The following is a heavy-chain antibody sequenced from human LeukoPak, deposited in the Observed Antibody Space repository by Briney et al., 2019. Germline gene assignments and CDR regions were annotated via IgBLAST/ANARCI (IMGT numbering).Heavy chain of an antibody. CDR1: GFTFSSYG. Sequence: GGSLRLSCAASGFTFSSYGMHWVRQAPGKGLEWVAVIWYDGSNKYYADSVKGRFTISRDNSKNTLYLQMNSLRAEDTAVYYCARDVVPVQLWFDPGYNWFDPWGQGTLVTVSS. V-gene: IGHV3-33*01. CDR3: ARDVVPVQLWFDPGYNWFDP. J-gene: IGHJ5*02. CDR2: IWYDGSNK. D-gene: IGHD5-18*01.